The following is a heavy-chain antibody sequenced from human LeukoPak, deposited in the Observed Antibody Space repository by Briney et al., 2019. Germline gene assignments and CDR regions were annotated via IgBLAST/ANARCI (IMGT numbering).Heavy chain of an antibody. V-gene: IGHV4-39*01. D-gene: IGHD3-10*01. Sequence: SETLSLTCTVSGDSINNNNYYWGWIRQPPGMGLEWVGSIFYSGGTYYNPFLRSRVTISVDTSKNQFSLKLRSLTAADTAVYYCARLLWFGELSRGLGYGLDVWGQGTTVTVSS. CDR2: IFYSGGT. J-gene: IGHJ6*02. CDR1: GDSINNNNYY. CDR3: ARLLWFGELSRGLGYGLDV.